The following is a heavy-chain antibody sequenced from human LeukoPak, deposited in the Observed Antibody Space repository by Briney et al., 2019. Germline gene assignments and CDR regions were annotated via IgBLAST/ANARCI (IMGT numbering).Heavy chain of an antibody. J-gene: IGHJ4*02. V-gene: IGHV1-69*13. CDR2: IIPIFGTA. Sequence: SVKVSCEASGGTFSSYAISWVRQAPGQGLEWMGGIIPIFGTANYAQKFQGRVTITADESTSTAYMELSSLRSEDTAVYYCARGLYCGGDCYTIFDYWGQGTLVTVSS. D-gene: IGHD2-21*02. CDR1: GGTFSSYA. CDR3: ARGLYCGGDCYTIFDY.